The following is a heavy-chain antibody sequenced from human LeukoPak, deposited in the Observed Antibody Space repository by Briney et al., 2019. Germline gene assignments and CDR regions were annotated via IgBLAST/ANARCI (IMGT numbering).Heavy chain of an antibody. CDR2: INHSGST. CDR3: ATTDFIGAFDI. V-gene: IGHV4-34*01. CDR1: GGSISSYY. Sequence: SETLSLTCTVSGGSISSYYWSWIRQPPGKGLEWIGEINHSGSTNYNPSLKSRVTISVDTSKNQFSLKLSSVTAADTAVYYCATTDFIGAFDIWGQGTMVTVSS. J-gene: IGHJ3*02. D-gene: IGHD3-3*01.